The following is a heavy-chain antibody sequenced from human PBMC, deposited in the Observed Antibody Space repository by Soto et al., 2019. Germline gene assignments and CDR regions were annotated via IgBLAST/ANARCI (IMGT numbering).Heavy chain of an antibody. V-gene: IGHV3-30*03. CDR2: ISYDGSNK. Sequence: LSLSCAASGFTFSSYGMHWVRQAPGKGLEWVAVISYDGSNKYYADSVKGRFTISRDNSKNTLYLQMNSLRAEDTAVYYCARVESYYYGMDVWGQGNTVTVSS. CDR1: GFTFSSYG. J-gene: IGHJ6*02. D-gene: IGHD2-15*01. CDR3: ARVESYYYGMDV.